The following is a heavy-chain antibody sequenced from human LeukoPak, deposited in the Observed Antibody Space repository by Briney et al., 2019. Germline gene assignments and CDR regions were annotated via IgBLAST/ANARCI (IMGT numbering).Heavy chain of an antibody. Sequence: GGSLRLSCAASGFTFSGYAMSWVRQAPGKGLEWVSAIVGGGGTTFYADSVKGRFTISRDNSKNTVYLQMNSLRTEDTAVYFCAKARLSTGWAYNDYWGQGTLVTVSS. V-gene: IGHV3-23*01. CDR2: IVGGGGTT. D-gene: IGHD6-19*01. CDR1: GFTFSGYA. CDR3: AKARLSTGWAYNDY. J-gene: IGHJ4*02.